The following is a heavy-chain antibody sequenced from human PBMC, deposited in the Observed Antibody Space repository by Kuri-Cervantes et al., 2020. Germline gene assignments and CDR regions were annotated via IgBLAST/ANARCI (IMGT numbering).Heavy chain of an antibody. CDR1: GFTFSSYA. Sequence: GGSLRLSCAASGFTFSSYAMSWVRQAPGKGLEWVAFIRFDGSSTYHVDSVKGRFTISRDNFKNTLYLQMNSLRTEDTAVYYCAKDHRGLATGATSWFDPWGQGTPVTVSS. V-gene: IGHV3-30*02. CDR3: AKDHRGLATGATSWFDP. CDR2: IRFDGSST. D-gene: IGHD6-13*01. J-gene: IGHJ5*02.